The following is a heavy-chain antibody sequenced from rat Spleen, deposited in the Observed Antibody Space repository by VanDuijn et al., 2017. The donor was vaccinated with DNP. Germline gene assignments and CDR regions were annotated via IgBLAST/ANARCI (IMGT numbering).Heavy chain of an antibody. CDR3: VSRPPPHRGPFDY. CDR1: GFTFSDYA. CDR2: IIYDGSNT. J-gene: IGHJ2*01. V-gene: IGHV5-17*01. Sequence: EVLLVESDGGLVQPGRSLKLSCAASGFTFSDYAMAWVRQSLRKGLEWVAVIIYDGSNTHYRDSVKGRFTISRENAKSTLYLQMDRLGSEDTATYYCVSRPPPHRGPFDYWGQGVTVTVSS. D-gene: IGHD4-3*01.